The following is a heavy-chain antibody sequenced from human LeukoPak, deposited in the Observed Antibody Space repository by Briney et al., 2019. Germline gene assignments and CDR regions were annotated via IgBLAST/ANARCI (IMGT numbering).Heavy chain of an antibody. CDR1: GYTFTVYY. CDR3: ARLVLVPKKNDGFDI. Sequence: EASVTVSCKTSGYTFTVYYMHWVRQAPGQGLEWMGWINPNSGGTNYAQKFQGRVTMTRDMSISTAYMELTSLKSDDTAVYYCARLVLVPKKNDGFDIWGQGTMVTVAS. D-gene: IGHD6-6*01. CDR2: INPNSGGT. J-gene: IGHJ3*02. V-gene: IGHV1-2*02.